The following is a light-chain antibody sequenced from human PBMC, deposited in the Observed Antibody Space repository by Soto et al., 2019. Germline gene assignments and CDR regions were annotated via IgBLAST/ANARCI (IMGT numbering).Light chain of an antibody. Sequence: DIQMTQSPSTLSGSVGDRFTITCLASQDISTWLAWYQQGPGKAPKLLIYKASTLKSGVPSRFSGSGSETDFTLTISSLQPEDFATYSCQQSYNTTWTFGQGTKVDIK. CDR2: KAS. V-gene: IGKV1-5*03. J-gene: IGKJ1*01. CDR3: QQSYNTTWT. CDR1: QDISTW.